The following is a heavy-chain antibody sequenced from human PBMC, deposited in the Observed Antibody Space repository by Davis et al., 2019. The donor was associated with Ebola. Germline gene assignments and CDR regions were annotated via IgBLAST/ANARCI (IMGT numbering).Heavy chain of an antibody. V-gene: IGHV1-24*01. CDR1: GYTLTELS. CDR3: ATGYCSSTSCSRGAFDI. D-gene: IGHD2-2*01. J-gene: IGHJ3*02. CDR2: FDPEDGET. Sequence: ASVKVSCKVSGYTLTELSMHWVRQAPGKGLEWMGGFDPEDGETIYAQKFQGRVTMTEDTSTDTAYMELSSLRSEDTAVYYCATGYCSSTSCSRGAFDIWGQGTMVTVSS.